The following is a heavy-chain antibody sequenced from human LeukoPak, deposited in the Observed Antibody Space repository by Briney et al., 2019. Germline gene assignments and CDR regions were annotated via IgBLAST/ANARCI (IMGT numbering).Heavy chain of an antibody. Sequence: GGSLRLSCAASGFTFSSYSMNWVRQAPGKGLEWVSSISSSSSYIYYADSVKGRFTISRDNAKNSLYLQMNSLRSEDTAVYYCARSLSPKGTPYCSSTSCTYYYYGMDVWGQGTTVTVSS. CDR1: GFTFSSYS. CDR3: ARSLSPKGTPYCSSTSCTYYYYGMDV. D-gene: IGHD2-2*01. J-gene: IGHJ6*02. CDR2: ISSSSSYI. V-gene: IGHV3-21*04.